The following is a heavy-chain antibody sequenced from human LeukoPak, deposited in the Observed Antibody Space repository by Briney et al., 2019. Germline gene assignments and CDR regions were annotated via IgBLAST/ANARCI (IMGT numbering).Heavy chain of an antibody. CDR3: AREMSWSGRDY. J-gene: IGHJ4*02. V-gene: IGHV3-7*05. CDR1: GFTFSDFW. CDR2: IKQDGSEK. Sequence: GGSLRLSCAGSGFTFSDFWMSWVRQAPGKGLEWVANIKQDGSEKNYVGSVKGRFTISRDNAKNSLYLQMNSLRAEDTAVYYCAREMSWSGRDYWGQGTLVTVSS. D-gene: IGHD3-10*01.